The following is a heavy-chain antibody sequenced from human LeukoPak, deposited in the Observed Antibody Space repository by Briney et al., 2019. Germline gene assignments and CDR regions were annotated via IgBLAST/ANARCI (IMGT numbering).Heavy chain of an antibody. CDR1: GGSISSHY. CDR3: ATGRDYDILTGYYLGFDY. Sequence: SETLSLTCIVSGGSISSHYWSWIRQPPGKGLECIGNIYYSGSTNYNPSLKSRVTISVDRSKNQFSLKLSSVTAADTAVYYCATGRDYDILTGYYLGFDYWGQGTLVTVSS. J-gene: IGHJ4*02. V-gene: IGHV4-59*11. D-gene: IGHD3-9*01. CDR2: IYYSGST.